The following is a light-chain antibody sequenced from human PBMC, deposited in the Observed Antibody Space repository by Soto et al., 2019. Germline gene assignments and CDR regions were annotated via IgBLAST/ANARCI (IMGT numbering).Light chain of an antibody. V-gene: IGKV1-8*01. J-gene: IGKJ4*02. CDR3: QQYYSYPLT. Sequence: AIRMTQSPSSFSASTGARVTITCRASQGISSHLAWYQVKPGKAPRLLIYTASYLESGGTSSFSGSGSGTDFTLTISSLQSEDFAFYSCQQYYSYPLTFGGGTKVEIK. CDR2: TAS. CDR1: QGISSH.